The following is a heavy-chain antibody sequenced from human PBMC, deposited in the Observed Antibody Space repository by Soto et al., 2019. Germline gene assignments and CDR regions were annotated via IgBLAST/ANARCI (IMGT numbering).Heavy chain of an antibody. J-gene: IGHJ6*03. Sequence: GGSLRLSCAASGFTFSSYAMSWVRQAPGKGLEWVSAISGSGGSTYYADSVKGRFTISRDNSKNTLYLQINSLRAEDTAVYYCAKANVVATQLSYYYMDVWGKGTTVTVSS. CDR2: ISGSGGST. CDR3: AKANVVATQLSYYYMDV. V-gene: IGHV3-23*01. D-gene: IGHD5-12*01. CDR1: GFTFSSYA.